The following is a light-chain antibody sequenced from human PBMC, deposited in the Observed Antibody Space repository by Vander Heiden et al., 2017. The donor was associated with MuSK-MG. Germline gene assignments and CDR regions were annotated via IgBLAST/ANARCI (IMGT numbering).Light chain of an antibody. CDR3: QVWDSSSDHPVV. J-gene: IGLJ2*01. CDR2: DDS. V-gene: IGLV3-21*02. Sequence: SCVLTQPPSVSGAPGQTAGMTCGGSSIGNKSVHWNQQKPGQAPVLVVYDDSDRHSGIPERFSGSNSGNTATLTISRVEAGDEADYYCQVWDSSSDHPVVFGGGTKLTVL. CDR1: SIGNKS.